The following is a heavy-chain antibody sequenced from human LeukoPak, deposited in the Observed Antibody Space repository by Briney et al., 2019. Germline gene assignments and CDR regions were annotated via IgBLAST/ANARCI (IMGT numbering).Heavy chain of an antibody. CDR1: GFTFSDYY. CDR3: ARDSKAYSGYDAPTSTFDP. CDR2: ISSSGSTI. Sequence: GGSLRLSCAASGFTFSDYYMSWIRQAPGKGLEWVSYISSSGSTIYYADSVKGRFTISRDNAKNSLYLQMNSLRAEDTAVYYCARDSKAYSGYDAPTSTFDPWGQGTLVTVSS. V-gene: IGHV3-11*01. J-gene: IGHJ5*02. D-gene: IGHD5-12*01.